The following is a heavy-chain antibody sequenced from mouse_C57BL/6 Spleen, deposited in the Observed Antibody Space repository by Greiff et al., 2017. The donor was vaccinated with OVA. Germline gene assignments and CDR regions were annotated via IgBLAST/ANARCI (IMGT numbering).Heavy chain of an antibody. J-gene: IGHJ2*01. Sequence: QVQLQQPGPELVMPGASVKLSCKASGYTFTSYWMHWVKQRPGQGLEWIGEIDPSDSYTNYNQKFKGKSTLTVDKSSSTAYMQLSSLTSEDSAVYYCARSGDGYGGYWGQGTTLTVSS. CDR2: IDPSDSYT. CDR3: ARSGDGYGGY. V-gene: IGHV1-69*01. D-gene: IGHD2-2*01. CDR1: GYTFTSYW.